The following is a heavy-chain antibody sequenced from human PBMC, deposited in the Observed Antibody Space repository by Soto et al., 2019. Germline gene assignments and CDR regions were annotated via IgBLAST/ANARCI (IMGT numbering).Heavy chain of an antibody. CDR3: ARSDGYNFNWLDS. CDR2: MNPNSGNT. CDR1: GYTFATND. J-gene: IGHJ5*01. V-gene: IGHV1-8*01. D-gene: IGHD2-21*01. Sequence: QVQLVQSGAEVKTPGASVKVSCKASGYTFATNDINWVRQAPGQGLEWMGWMNPNSGNTGYAQKFQGRLTMTRDTALSVAHMELSSLRNEDTAVYYCARSDGYNFNWLDSWGQGTLVTVS.